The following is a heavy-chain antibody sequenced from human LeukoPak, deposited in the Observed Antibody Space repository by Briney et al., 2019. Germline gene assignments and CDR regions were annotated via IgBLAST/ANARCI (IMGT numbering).Heavy chain of an antibody. CDR1: GYTFTGYY. V-gene: IGHV1-2*02. Sequence: ASVKVSCKAFGYTFTGYYIHWVRQAPGQGLEWMGWINPGTGGTNYAQKFQGRVTVTRDTSIRTVYMDLSRLGSDDTAVYYCARVGVWFGELSSILDYWGQGTLVTVSS. CDR2: INPGTGGT. CDR3: ARVGVWFGELSSILDY. J-gene: IGHJ4*02. D-gene: IGHD3-10*01.